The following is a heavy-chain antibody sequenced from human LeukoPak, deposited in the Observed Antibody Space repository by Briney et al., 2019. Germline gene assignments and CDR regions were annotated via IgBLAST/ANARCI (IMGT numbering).Heavy chain of an antibody. J-gene: IGHJ4*02. V-gene: IGHV3-30*02. CDR3: AAVDNRVVFDR. CDR2: IRYDGSTR. CDR1: GFTFSDLG. Sequence: PGEPLRLPCAASGFTFSDLGMHWVRQAPGKGLEWVGYIRYDGSTRLYGVSLKGRFTIARDNSKNTLYLQMSGLMVDGTALYYCAAVDNRVVFDRWGQGTGVSV. D-gene: IGHD1-14*01.